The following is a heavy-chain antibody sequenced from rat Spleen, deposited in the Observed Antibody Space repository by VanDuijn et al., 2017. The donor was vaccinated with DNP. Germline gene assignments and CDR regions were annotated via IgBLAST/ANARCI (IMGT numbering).Heavy chain of an antibody. CDR1: GFTFSNYY. D-gene: IGHD1-10*01. J-gene: IGHJ3*01. CDR3: ASLNNYNWFAY. V-gene: IGHV5-25*01. Sequence: EVHLVESGGGLVQPGRSLKLSCAASGFTFSNYYMAWVRQAPKKGLEWVAAISTSGSRTYYPDSVKGRFTISRDNAKSTLYLQMDSLRSEDTATYYCASLNNYNWFAYWGQGTLVTVSS. CDR2: ISTSGSRT.